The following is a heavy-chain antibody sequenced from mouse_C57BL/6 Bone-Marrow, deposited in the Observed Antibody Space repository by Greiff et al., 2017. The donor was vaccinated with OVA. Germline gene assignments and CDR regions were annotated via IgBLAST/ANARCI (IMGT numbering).Heavy chain of an antibody. V-gene: IGHV1-81*01. Sequence: QVQLKESGAELARPGASVKLSCKASGYTFTSYGISWVKQRTGQGLEWIGEIYPRSGNTYYNEKFKGKATLTVDKPSSTAYMQLSSLTSEDSAVYYCARPFYGSSYGFAYWGQGTLVTVSA. CDR1: GYTFTSYG. J-gene: IGHJ3*01. CDR2: IYPRSGNT. D-gene: IGHD1-1*01. CDR3: ARPFYGSSYGFAY.